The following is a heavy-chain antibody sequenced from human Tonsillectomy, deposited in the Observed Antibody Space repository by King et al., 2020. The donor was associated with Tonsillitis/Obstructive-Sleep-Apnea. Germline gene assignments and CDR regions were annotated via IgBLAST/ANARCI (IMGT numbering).Heavy chain of an antibody. V-gene: IGHV4-34*01. CDR3: ASFPSHTEDIVVVPAATGAFDI. J-gene: IGHJ3*02. Sequence: VQLQQWGAGLLKPSETLSLTCAVYGGSFSGYYWSWIRQPPGKGLEWIGEINHSGSTNYNPSLKSRVTISVDTSKNQFSLKLSSVTAADPAVYYCASFPSHTEDIVVVPAATGAFDIWGQGTMVTVSS. D-gene: IGHD2-2*01. CDR2: INHSGST. CDR1: GGSFSGYY.